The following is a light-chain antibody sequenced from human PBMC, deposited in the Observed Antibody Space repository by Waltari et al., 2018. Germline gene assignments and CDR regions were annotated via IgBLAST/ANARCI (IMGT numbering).Light chain of an antibody. Sequence: ELVLTQSPGTLSLSPGERATLSCRASQNIDNNYLAWYQQKPGQAPRPLIYGASNRALGIPDRFSGSGSGTDFSLTISRLEPEDFAVYCCQQYATSPWTFGQGTKVELK. CDR3: QQYATSPWT. J-gene: IGKJ1*01. V-gene: IGKV3-20*01. CDR1: QNIDNNY. CDR2: GAS.